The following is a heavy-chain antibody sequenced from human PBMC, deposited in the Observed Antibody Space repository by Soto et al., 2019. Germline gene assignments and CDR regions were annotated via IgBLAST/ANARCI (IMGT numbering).Heavy chain of an antibody. Sequence: GESLKIPCKGFGYSFTRYWIGWVRQMPGKGLEWMGIIYPGDSDNRYSPSCQGQFTISADKSISTAYLQWSSLKASDTAMYYCASFVSLRYFDELLYYWGQGTLVTVSS. V-gene: IGHV5-51*01. CDR3: ASFVSLRYFDELLYY. CDR2: IYPGDSDN. D-gene: IGHD3-9*01. J-gene: IGHJ4*02. CDR1: GYSFTRYW.